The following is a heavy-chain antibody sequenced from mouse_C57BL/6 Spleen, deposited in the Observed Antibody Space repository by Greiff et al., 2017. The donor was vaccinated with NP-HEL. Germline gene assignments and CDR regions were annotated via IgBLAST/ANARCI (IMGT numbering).Heavy chain of an antibody. V-gene: IGHV5-4*03. Sequence: EVMLVESGGGLVKPGGSLKLSCAASGFTFSSYAMSWVRQTPEKRLEWVATISDGGSYTYYPDNVKGRFTISRDNAKNNLYLQMSHLKSEDTAMYYCSRGLRYQGPFGYGGQGTTLTVSS. J-gene: IGHJ2*01. CDR2: ISDGGSYT. CDR3: SRGLRYQGPFGY. D-gene: IGHD1-1*01. CDR1: GFTFSSYA.